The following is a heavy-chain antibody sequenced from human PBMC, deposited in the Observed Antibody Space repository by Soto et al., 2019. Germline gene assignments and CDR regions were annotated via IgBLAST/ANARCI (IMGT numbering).Heavy chain of an antibody. CDR3: AKMGGVYCSSTNCYHYFDY. CDR2: ISGSGGST. J-gene: IGHJ4*02. V-gene: IGHV3-23*01. D-gene: IGHD2-2*01. CDR1: EFTFSSYA. Sequence: GGSLRLSCAASEFTFSSYAMTWVRQAPGKGLEWVSAISGSGGSTYYADSVKGRFTISRDNSKNTLYLQMNSLRAEDTAVYYCAKMGGVYCSSTNCYHYFDYWGQGTLVTVSS.